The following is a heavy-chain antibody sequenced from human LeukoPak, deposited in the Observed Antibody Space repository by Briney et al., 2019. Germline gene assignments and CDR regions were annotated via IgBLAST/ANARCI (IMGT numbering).Heavy chain of an antibody. D-gene: IGHD1-26*01. J-gene: IGHJ5*02. V-gene: IGHV1-24*01. Sequence: ASVKVSCKVSGYTLTELSMHWVRQAPGKGLEWMGGFDPEDGETIYAQKFQGRVTMTEDTSTDTAYMELSSLRSEDTAVYYCATAGGSYRTNWFDPWGQGTLVTVPS. CDR1: GYTLTELS. CDR2: FDPEDGET. CDR3: ATAGGSYRTNWFDP.